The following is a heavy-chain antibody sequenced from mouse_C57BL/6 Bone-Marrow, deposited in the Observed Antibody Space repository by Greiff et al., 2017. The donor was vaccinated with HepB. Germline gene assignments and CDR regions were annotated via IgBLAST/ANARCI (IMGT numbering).Heavy chain of an antibody. CDR3: ARGGAMDY. V-gene: IGHV5-16*01. Sequence: EVKVVESEGGLVQPGSSMKLSCTASGFTFSDYYMAWVRQVPEKGLEWVANINYDGSSTYYLDSLKSRFIISRDNAKNILYLQMSSLKSEDTATYYCARGGAMDYWGRGTSVTVSS. CDR1: GFTFSDYY. CDR2: INYDGSST. J-gene: IGHJ4*01.